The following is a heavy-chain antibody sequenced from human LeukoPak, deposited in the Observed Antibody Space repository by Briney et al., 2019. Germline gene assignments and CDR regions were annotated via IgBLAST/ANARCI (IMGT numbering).Heavy chain of an antibody. V-gene: IGHV4-30-4*07. J-gene: IGHJ5*02. CDR2: IYYSGST. CDR3: ARDSSGWYNWSDP. CDR1: GGSISSGGYS. D-gene: IGHD6-19*01. Sequence: SQTLSLTCAVSGGSISSGGYSWSWIRQPPGKGLEWIGYIYYSGSTYYNPSLKSRVTISVDTSKNQFSLKLSSVTAADTAVYYCARDSSGWYNWSDPWGQGTLVTVSS.